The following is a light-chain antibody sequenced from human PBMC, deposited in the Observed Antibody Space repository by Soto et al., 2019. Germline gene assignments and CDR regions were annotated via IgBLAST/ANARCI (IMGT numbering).Light chain of an antibody. CDR1: QSISNH. CDR2: AAS. V-gene: IGKV1-39*01. Sequence: DIQMTQSPSSLSASVEDRVIITCRASQSISNHLKEYQQKPGKAPMLLIFAASSLHSGVPSRFSGSRSGPDFTLSISSMQPEDVAAYCSQQSYSSPPTFGQGTKVDIK. J-gene: IGKJ1*01. CDR3: QQSYSSPPT.